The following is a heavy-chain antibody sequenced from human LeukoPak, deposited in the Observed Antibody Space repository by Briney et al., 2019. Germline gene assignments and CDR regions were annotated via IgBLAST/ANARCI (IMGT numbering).Heavy chain of an antibody. Sequence: AASVKVSCKASGYTFTGYYMHWVRQAPGQGLEWMGWINPNSGGTNYAQKFQGRVTMTRDTSTSTAYMELSRLRSDDTAVYYCARVPGIVGATRFYFDYWGQGTLVTVSS. D-gene: IGHD1-26*01. CDR2: INPNSGGT. J-gene: IGHJ4*02. CDR1: GYTFTGYY. V-gene: IGHV1-2*02. CDR3: ARVPGIVGATRFYFDY.